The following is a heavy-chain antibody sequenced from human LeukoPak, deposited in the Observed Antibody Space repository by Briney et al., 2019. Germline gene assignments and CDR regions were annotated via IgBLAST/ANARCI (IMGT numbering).Heavy chain of an antibody. CDR3: ARGSSHGFDY. Sequence: SGPTLVNPTQTLTLTCTFSGFSLTTSGMCVSWIRQPPGKALEWLALIDWDDDKSYSTSLKTRPTISKDTSKNQVVLTMTNMDPVDTATYYCARGSSHGFDYWGQGTLVTVSS. J-gene: IGHJ4*02. CDR1: GFSLTTSGMC. V-gene: IGHV2-70*01. CDR2: IDWDDDK.